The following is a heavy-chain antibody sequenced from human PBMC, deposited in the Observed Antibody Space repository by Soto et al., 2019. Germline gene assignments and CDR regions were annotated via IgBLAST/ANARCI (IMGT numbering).Heavy chain of an antibody. V-gene: IGHV1-69*01. CDR3: ARGDSGSYPAGN. CDR2: IIPVFGTA. Sequence: QVQLVQSGAEMKKPGSSMKVSCKASGGTFSNHTISWVRQAPGQGLEWMGGIIPVFGTAHYAQKFQVRVTITADGSTSTAYMELRSLTSEDTAMYYSARGDSGSYPAGNWGQGTLVTVSS. D-gene: IGHD1-26*01. J-gene: IGHJ4*02. CDR1: GGTFSNHT.